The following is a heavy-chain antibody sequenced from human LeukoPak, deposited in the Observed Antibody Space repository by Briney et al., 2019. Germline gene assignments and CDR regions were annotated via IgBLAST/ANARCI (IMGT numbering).Heavy chain of an antibody. V-gene: IGHV3-7*04. CDR2: IRQDGSEK. D-gene: IGHD6-13*01. CDR3: ARGGTAAGLYFDL. CDR1: GFTFTDYW. Sequence: GGSLRLSCAVSGFTFTDYWMNWVRQAPGKELEWVASIRQDGSEKTYVDSVKGRFTISRDNTKNSLSLQLNSLRVEDTAVYYCARGGTAAGLYFDLWGQGTLVTVSS. J-gene: IGHJ4*01.